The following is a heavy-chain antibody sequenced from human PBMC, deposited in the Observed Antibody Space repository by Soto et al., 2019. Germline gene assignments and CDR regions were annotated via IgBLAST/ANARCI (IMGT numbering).Heavy chain of an antibody. D-gene: IGHD3-3*01. CDR2: ISSSSSTI. J-gene: IGHJ6*03. CDR1: GFTFSSYS. V-gene: IGHV3-48*01. Sequence: EVQLVESGGGLVQPGASLRLSCAASGFTFSSYSMNWVRQAPGKGLEWVSYISSSSSTIYYADSVKGRFTISRDNAKNSLYLQMNSLRAEDTAVYYCARADDVLRFLEWWQYYYYYYMDVWGKGTTVTVSS. CDR3: ARADDVLRFLEWWQYYYYYYMDV.